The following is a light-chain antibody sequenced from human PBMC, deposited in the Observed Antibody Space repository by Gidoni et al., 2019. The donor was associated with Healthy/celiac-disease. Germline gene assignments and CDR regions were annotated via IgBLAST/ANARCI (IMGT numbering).Light chain of an antibody. Sequence: EIVLTQSPATLSLSPGERATLSCRASQSVSSYLAWYQQTPGQAPRLLIYDASNRATGIPARFSGSGSGTDFTLTISSLEPEDFAVYYCQQRSNWRTLTFGGGTKVEIK. J-gene: IGKJ4*01. CDR2: DAS. CDR1: QSVSSY. V-gene: IGKV3-11*01. CDR3: QQRSNWRTLT.